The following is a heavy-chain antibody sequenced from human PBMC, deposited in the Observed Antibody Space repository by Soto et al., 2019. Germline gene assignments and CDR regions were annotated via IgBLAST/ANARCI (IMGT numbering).Heavy chain of an antibody. CDR1: GFAFRSYN. V-gene: IGHV3-21*01. CDR3: ASATVVAATFDF. J-gene: IGHJ4*02. CDR2: ISSGSSNI. D-gene: IGHD2-15*01. Sequence: EVQLVESGGGLVKPGGSLTLSCAASGFAFRSYNMNWVRQAPGKGLEWVAYISSGSSNIYYADSVKGRFTISRDNAKNSLFLQMDSLRAEDAAVYYCASATVVAATFDFWGQGTLVTVSS.